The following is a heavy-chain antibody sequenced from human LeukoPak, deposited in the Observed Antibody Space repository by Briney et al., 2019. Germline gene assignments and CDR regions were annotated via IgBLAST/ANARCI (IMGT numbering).Heavy chain of an antibody. CDR3: ARMGLQLGPLDAFDI. Sequence: GGSLRLSCAASGFTFSSYSMNWVRQAPGKGLEWVSSISSSSSYIYYADSVKGRFTISRDDAKNSLYLQMNSLRAEDTAVYYCARMGLQLGPLDAFDIWGQGTMVTVSS. CDR2: ISSSSSYI. J-gene: IGHJ3*02. V-gene: IGHV3-21*01. D-gene: IGHD4-11*01. CDR1: GFTFSSYS.